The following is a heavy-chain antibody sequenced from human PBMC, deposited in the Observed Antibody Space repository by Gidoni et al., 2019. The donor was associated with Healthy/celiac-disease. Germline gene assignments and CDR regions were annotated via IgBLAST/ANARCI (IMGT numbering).Heavy chain of an antibody. V-gene: IGHV3-48*01. CDR1: GFTFSSYS. CDR2: ISSSSSTI. Sequence: EVQLVESGGGLVQPGGSLRLSCAASGFTFSSYSMNWVRQAPGKGLEWVSYISSSSSTIYYADSVKGRFTISRDNAKNSLYLQMNSLRAEDTAVYYCARDDVTMVRGGVDYWGQGTLVTVSS. D-gene: IGHD3-10*01. CDR3: ARDDVTMVRGGVDY. J-gene: IGHJ4*02.